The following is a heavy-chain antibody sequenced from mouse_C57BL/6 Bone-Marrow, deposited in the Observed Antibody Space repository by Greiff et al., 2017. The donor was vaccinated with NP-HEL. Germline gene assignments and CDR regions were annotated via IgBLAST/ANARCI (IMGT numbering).Heavy chain of an antibody. Sequence: VQLQQSGAELARPGASVKLSCTASGYTFTSYGISWVKQRTGQGLEWIGEIYPRSGNTYYNEQFKGKATLTADKSSSTAYMELRSLTSEDSAVYFCAREGIYYYGSSWFAYWGQGTLVTVSA. V-gene: IGHV1-81*01. CDR2: IYPRSGNT. CDR3: AREGIYYYGSSWFAY. CDR1: GYTFTSYG. J-gene: IGHJ3*01. D-gene: IGHD1-1*01.